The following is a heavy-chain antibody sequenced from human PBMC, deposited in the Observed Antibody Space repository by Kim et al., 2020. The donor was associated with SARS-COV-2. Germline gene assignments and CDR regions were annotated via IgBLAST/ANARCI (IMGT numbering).Heavy chain of an antibody. V-gene: IGHV4-34*01. D-gene: IGHD6-19*01. J-gene: IGHJ5*02. Sequence: SETLSLTCAVYGGSFSGYYWSWIRQPPGKGLEWIGEINHSGSTNYNPSLKSRVTISVDTSKNQFSLKLSSVTAADTAVYYCARGESIAVAGWFDPWGQGTLVTVSS. CDR2: INHSGST. CDR3: ARGESIAVAGWFDP. CDR1: GGSFSGYY.